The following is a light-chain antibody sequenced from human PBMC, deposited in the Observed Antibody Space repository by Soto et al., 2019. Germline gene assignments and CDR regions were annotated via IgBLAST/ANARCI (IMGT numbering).Light chain of an antibody. V-gene: IGLV4-69*01. CDR3: QTWDTGVV. CDR2: LTSDGSH. J-gene: IGLJ2*01. CDR1: SGHSNYA. Sequence: QPVLTQSPSASASLGASVKLTCTLSSGHSNYAIAWHQQQPEKGPRFLMKLTSDGSHTKGDRIPDRFSGSSSGAERYLTISSLQSDDEADYYCQTWDTGVVFGGGTKLTVL.